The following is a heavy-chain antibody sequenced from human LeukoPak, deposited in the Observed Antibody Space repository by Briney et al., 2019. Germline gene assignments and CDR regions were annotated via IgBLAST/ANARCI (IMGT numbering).Heavy chain of an antibody. J-gene: IGHJ5*02. CDR2: INHSGRT. CDR3: ARVGWESNWFDP. V-gene: IGHV4-34*01. Sequence: SETLSLTCAVYGGSFSGYYWSWIRQPPGKGLEWIGEINHSGRTNNNPSLKSRVTISVDTSKNQFSLKLSSVTAADTAVYYCARVGWESNWFDPWGQGTLVTVSS. CDR1: GGSFSGYY. D-gene: IGHD6-19*01.